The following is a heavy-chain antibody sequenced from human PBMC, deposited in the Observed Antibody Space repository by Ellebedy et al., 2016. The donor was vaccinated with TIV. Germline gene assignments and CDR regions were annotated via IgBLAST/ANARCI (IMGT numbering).Heavy chain of an antibody. Sequence: MPSETLSLTCSVSGGSMINYYWSWIRQSPGKGLEWIGYIYYTGTTNYDPSLKSRVTMSVDTSTNPFSLKLSSVTAAETGVYYCANLAAVAYLGAVNYHSMDVWGQGTTVTVSS. D-gene: IGHD6-13*01. CDR1: GGSMINYY. J-gene: IGHJ6*02. CDR3: ANLAAVAYLGAVNYHSMDV. V-gene: IGHV4-59*08. CDR2: IYYTGTT.